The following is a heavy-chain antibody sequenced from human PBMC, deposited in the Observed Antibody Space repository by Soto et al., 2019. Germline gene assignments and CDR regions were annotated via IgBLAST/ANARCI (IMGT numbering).Heavy chain of an antibody. V-gene: IGHV3-7*01. J-gene: IGHJ4*02. CDR3: ARDSGYDAGNSLNHYIEY. D-gene: IGHD3-10*01. CDR2: IKTDASEK. Sequence: GGSLRLSCASSVFNFHWYWMSWVRDSPGKWLEWLATIKTDASEKKYVDSVKGRFTMSRDNAKNSVYLQMDSLRTEDTAVYYCARDSGYDAGNSLNHYIEYWGPGTLVTVSS. CDR1: VFNFHWYW.